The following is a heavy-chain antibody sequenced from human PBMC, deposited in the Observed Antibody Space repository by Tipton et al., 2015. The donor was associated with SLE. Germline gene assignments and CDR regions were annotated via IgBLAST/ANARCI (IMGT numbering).Heavy chain of an antibody. CDR2: IKEDGGEK. D-gene: IGHD6-19*01. CDR3: ATRQGSGWYQSFDY. Sequence: GSLRLSCAASGFTFSNYWMTWVRQAPGKGLEWVANIKEDGGEKSYVDSVKGRFTISRDNAKNSLYLQMDNPRPEDTAVYYCATRQGSGWYQSFDYWGQGSLVTVSS. J-gene: IGHJ4*02. V-gene: IGHV3-7*01. CDR1: GFTFSNYW.